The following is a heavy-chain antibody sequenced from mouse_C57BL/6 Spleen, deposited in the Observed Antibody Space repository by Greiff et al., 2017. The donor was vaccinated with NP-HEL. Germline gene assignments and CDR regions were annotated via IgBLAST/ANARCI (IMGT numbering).Heavy chain of an antibody. V-gene: IGHV14-2*01. D-gene: IGHD3-3*01. CDR3: ARGWDYAMDY. J-gene: IGHJ4*01. Sequence: EVQLQQSGAELVKPGASVKLSCTASGFNIKDYYMHWVKQRTEQGLEWIGRIDPEDGETKYVPKFQGKATITADTSSNTAYLQLSSLTSEDTAVYYCARGWDYAMDYWGQGTSVTVSS. CDR1: GFNIKDYY. CDR2: IDPEDGET.